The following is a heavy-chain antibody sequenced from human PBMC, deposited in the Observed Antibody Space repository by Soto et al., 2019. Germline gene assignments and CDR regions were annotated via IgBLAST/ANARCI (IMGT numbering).Heavy chain of an antibody. D-gene: IGHD1-1*01. CDR1: GYTFTRYD. J-gene: IGHJ4*02. CDR3: AGRAETNGWNGFGADKYYFDF. V-gene: IGHV1-8*01. Sequence: ASLKGSCKASGYTFTRYDIYWVRQANGQGLEWMGWMNPNTGNSGYAQKFQGRVTMTSDTSISTAHMELSSLRSEDTAVYYCAGRAETNGWNGFGADKYYFDFWGQGTLVTVSS. CDR2: MNPNTGNS.